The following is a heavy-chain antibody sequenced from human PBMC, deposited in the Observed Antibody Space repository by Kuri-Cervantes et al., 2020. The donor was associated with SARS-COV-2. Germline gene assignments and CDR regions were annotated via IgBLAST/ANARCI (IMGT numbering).Heavy chain of an antibody. CDR3: AKDSALNGRHFDWSFLDH. J-gene: IGHJ4*02. D-gene: IGHD3-9*01. CDR1: GFTFSSYG. Sequence: GESLKISCAASGFTFSSYGMHWVRQAPGKGLEWVAFIRYDGNNKYYADSVKGRFTISRDYSKNTLYLRMNSLRAEDTAVYYCAKDSALNGRHFDWSFLDHWGQGTLVTVSS. CDR2: IRYDGNNK. V-gene: IGHV3-30*02.